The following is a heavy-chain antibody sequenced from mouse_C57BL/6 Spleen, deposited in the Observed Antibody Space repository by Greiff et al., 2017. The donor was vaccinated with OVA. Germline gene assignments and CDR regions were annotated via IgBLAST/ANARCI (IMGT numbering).Heavy chain of an antibody. Sequence: QVQLKQPGAELVRPGSSVKLSCKASGYTFTSYWMHWVKQRPIQGLEWIGNIDPSDSETHYNQKFKDKATLTADKSSSTAYMQLSSLTSEDAAVYFCARVRQLRLRDYAMDYWGQGTSVTVSS. V-gene: IGHV1-52*01. J-gene: IGHJ4*01. CDR1: GYTFTSYW. CDR3: ARVRQLRLRDYAMDY. D-gene: IGHD3-2*02. CDR2: IDPSDSET.